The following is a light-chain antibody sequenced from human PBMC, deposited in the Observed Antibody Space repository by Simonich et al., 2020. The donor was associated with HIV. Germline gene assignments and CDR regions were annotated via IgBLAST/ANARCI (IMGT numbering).Light chain of an antibody. J-gene: IGLJ2*01. CDR1: SSNIGSNT. CDR3: AAWDDSLKGLV. CDR2: RNN. Sequence: QSVLTQPPSASGTPGQRVTISCSGSSSNIGSNTVNWYQQLPGTAPKLLIYRNNQRPSGVPDRFSGSKSGTSASLAISGLQSEDEADYYCAAWDDSLKGLVFGGGTKVTVL. V-gene: IGLV1-44*01.